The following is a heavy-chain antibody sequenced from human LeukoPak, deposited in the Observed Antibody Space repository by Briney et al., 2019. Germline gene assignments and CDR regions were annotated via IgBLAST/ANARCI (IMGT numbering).Heavy chain of an antibody. D-gene: IGHD6-13*01. V-gene: IGHV4-34*01. CDR1: GGSFSGYY. CDR2: INHSGST. Sequence: PSETLSLTCAVYGGSFSGYYWSWIRQPPGKGLEWIGEINHSGSTNYNPSLKSRVTISVDTSKNQFSLKLSSVTAADTAVYYCARKGAVLQQLVQVLLPKTFDYWGQGTLVIVSS. J-gene: IGHJ4*02. CDR3: ARKGAVLQQLVQVLLPKTFDY.